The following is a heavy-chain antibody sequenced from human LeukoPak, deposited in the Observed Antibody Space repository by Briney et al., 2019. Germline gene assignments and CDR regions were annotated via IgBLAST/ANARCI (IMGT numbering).Heavy chain of an antibody. CDR2: ISSSGSTI. V-gene: IGHV3-48*03. CDR3: ARVYRASSVYFDY. Sequence: PGGSLRLSCAASGFTFSSYEMNWVRQAPGKGLEWVSYISSSGSTIFYADSVKGRFSISRDNAKNSLYLQMNSLRAEDTAVYYCARVYRASSVYFDYWGQGTLVTVSS. CDR1: GFTFSSYE. J-gene: IGHJ4*02. D-gene: IGHD5-12*01.